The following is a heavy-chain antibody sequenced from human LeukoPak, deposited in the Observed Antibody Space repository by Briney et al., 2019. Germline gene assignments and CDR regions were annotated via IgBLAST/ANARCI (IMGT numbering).Heavy chain of an antibody. CDR3: AKSPATWIQLWLGDFDY. CDR2: ISGSGGST. J-gene: IGHJ4*02. V-gene: IGHV3-23*01. D-gene: IGHD5-18*01. CDR1: GFTLSSYA. Sequence: GGSLRLSCAASGFTLSSYAMSWVRQAPGKGREWVSAISGSGGSTYYTDSVKGPFTISRDNSKNTLYLQINSLRAEDTAVYYCAKSPATWIQLWLGDFDYWGQGTLVTVSS.